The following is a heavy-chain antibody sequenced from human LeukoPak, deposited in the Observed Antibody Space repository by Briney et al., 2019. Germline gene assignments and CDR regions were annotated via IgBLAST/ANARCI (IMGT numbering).Heavy chain of an antibody. J-gene: IGHJ4*02. CDR3: ARQPNDYSNYIGY. CDR1: GYRFTSYW. V-gene: IGHV5-51*01. Sequence: GESLKISCKGSGYRFTSYWIGWVRQMPGKGLEWMGIIYPSDSDTRYSPSFQGQVTISADKSISTAYLQWSSLKASDTAMYYCARQPNDYSNYIGYWGKGTLVTVSS. CDR2: IYPSDSDT. D-gene: IGHD4-11*01.